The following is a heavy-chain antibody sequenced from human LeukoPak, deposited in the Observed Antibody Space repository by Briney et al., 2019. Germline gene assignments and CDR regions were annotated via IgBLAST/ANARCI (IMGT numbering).Heavy chain of an antibody. Sequence: SETLSLTCAVSGGSISSSNWWSWVRQPPGKGLEWIGEIYHSGSTNYNPSLKSRVTIPVDKSKNQFSLKLSSVTAADTAVYYCARLWFGYYYYGMDVWSQGTTVTVSS. CDR3: ARLWFGYYYYGMDV. CDR2: IYHSGST. D-gene: IGHD3-10*01. J-gene: IGHJ6*02. V-gene: IGHV4-4*02. CDR1: GGSISSSNW.